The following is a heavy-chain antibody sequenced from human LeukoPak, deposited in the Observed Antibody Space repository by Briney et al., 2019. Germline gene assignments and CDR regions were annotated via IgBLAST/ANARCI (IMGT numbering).Heavy chain of an antibody. D-gene: IGHD3-9*01. CDR1: GFTFTSYS. V-gene: IGHV3-23*01. J-gene: IGHJ4*02. CDR2: ISGGGGST. CDR3: ARGVVRYFDY. Sequence: GGSLRLSCAASGFTFTSYSMNWVRQAPGKGLEWVSTISGGGGSTYYADSVKGRFTISRDNSKNTLYLQVNSLRAEDTAVYYCARGVVRYFDYWGQGALVTVSS.